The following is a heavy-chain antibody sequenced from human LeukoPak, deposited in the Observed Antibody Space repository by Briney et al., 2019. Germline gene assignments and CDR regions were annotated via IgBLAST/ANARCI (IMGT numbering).Heavy chain of an antibody. J-gene: IGHJ4*02. CDR2: INTNTGNP. Sequence: ASVKVCCKASGYTFTSYAMNWVRQAPGQGLEWVGWINTNTGNPTYAQGFTGRFVFSLDTSVSTAYLQISSLKAEDTAVYYCARGLIVGATTMVYWGQGTLVTVSS. D-gene: IGHD1-26*01. CDR1: GYTFTSYA. CDR3: ARGLIVGATTMVY. V-gene: IGHV7-4-1*02.